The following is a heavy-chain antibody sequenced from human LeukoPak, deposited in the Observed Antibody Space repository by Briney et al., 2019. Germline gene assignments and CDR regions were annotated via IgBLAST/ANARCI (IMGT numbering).Heavy chain of an antibody. J-gene: IGHJ4*02. CDR2: INHSGST. V-gene: IGHV4-34*08. CDR1: GFTFSDYY. Sequence: GSLRLSCAASGFTFSDYYMSWIRQPPGKGLEWIGEINHSGSTNYNPSLKSRVTISVDTSKNQFSLKLSSVTAADTAVYYCAIEEYYDFWSGNLWGQGTLVTVSS. D-gene: IGHD3-3*01. CDR3: AIEEYYDFWSGNL.